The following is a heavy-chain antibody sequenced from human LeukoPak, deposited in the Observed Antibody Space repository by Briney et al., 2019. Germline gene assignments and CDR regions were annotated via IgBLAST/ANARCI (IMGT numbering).Heavy chain of an antibody. CDR2: IYYSGST. V-gene: IGHV4-39*01. CDR3: ARQDYDNGDY. J-gene: IGHJ4*02. Sequence: SETLCLTCTVSGGSISSSSYFWGWIRQPPGKGLEWIGSIYYSGSTYYNPSLKSRLTMSVDTSKNQFSLKLSSVTAADTAVYYCARQDYDNGDYWGQGTLVTVSS. CDR1: GGSISSSSYF. D-gene: IGHD3-16*01.